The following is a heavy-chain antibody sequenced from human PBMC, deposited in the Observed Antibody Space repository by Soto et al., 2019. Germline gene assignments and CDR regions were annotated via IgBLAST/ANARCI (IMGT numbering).Heavy chain of an antibody. J-gene: IGHJ3*02. CDR1: GFTFSRVS. CDR2: IYSGGST. V-gene: IGHV3-53*01. Sequence: PGGSLRLSCEASGFTFSRVSMNWVRQVPGKGLEWVSVIYSGGSTYYADSVKGRFTISRDNSKNTLYLQMNSLRAEDTAVYYCARDHLPVAFDIWGQGTMVTVS. CDR3: ARDHLPVAFDI.